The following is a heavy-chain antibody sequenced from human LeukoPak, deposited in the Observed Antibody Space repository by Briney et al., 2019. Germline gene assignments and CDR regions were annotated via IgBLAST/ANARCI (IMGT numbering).Heavy chain of an antibody. V-gene: IGHV4-4*09. Sequence: PSETLSLTCTVSGGSISSYYWSWVRQPPGKGLEWIGYIYTSGSTNYNPSLKSRVTISVDTSKNQFSLKLSSVTAADTAVYFCSGAYYYYYMDVWGKGTTVTVSS. CDR1: GGSISSYY. D-gene: IGHD1-26*01. CDR3: SGAYYYYYMDV. CDR2: IYTSGST. J-gene: IGHJ6*03.